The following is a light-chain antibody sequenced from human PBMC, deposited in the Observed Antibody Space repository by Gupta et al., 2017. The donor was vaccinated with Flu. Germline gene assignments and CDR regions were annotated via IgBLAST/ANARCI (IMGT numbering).Light chain of an antibody. CDR3: SSDTNANTVVV. CDR2: EVS. V-gene: IGLV2-14*01. CDR1: SSVIGGYDY. Sequence: SSCNGTSSVIGGYDYVAWYQQHPGDAPKLMLFEVSRRPAVIADRFSGSRSGNTASLTIAGLLAEDEAFYYCSSDTNANTVVVFGGGTKLTVL. J-gene: IGLJ2*01.